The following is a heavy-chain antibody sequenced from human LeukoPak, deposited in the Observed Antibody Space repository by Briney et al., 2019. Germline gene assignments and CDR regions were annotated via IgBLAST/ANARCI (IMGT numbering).Heavy chain of an antibody. CDR1: GGSISSTSYY. CDR3: GRVILGEAKSPIDC. V-gene: IGHV4-39*01. Sequence: SETLSFTCTVSGGSISSTSYYWGWIRQPPGKGLEWIGVISYSGSTYYNPSLKSRVTISVDTSKNQFSLKLTSVTAADTAVYYCGRVILGEAKSPIDCWGQGTLVTVSS. CDR2: ISYSGST. D-gene: IGHD3-10*01. J-gene: IGHJ4*02.